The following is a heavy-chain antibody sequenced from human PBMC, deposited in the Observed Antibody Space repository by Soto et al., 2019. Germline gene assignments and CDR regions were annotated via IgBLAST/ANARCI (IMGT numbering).Heavy chain of an antibody. CDR3: ALLCSFFQAIDS. D-gene: IGHD3-10*02. CDR2: IYYSGST. CDR1: CGSISSDY. V-gene: IGHV4-59*08. Sequence: SETLSVTCTVSCGSISSDYWSWIRQPPGKGLEWIGYIYYSGSTNYNPSLKSRVSMSVDTSKNQFSLKLTSVTAADTAVYYCALLCSFFQAIDSWDQGTPVTVSS. J-gene: IGHJ4*02.